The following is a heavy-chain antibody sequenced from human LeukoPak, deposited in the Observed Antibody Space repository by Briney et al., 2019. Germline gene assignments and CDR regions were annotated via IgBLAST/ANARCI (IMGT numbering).Heavy chain of an antibody. V-gene: IGHV1-2*02. CDR2: IDPNSGGT. CDR1: GYKFTGYY. J-gene: IGHJ6*02. Sequence: GASVKVSCKASGYKFTGYYMHWVRQAPGQGLEWMGWIDPNSGGTNYAQKFQGRVTMTRDTSISTAYMELSRLRSDDTAVYYCARDLVTMVRGVAGGYYYYGMDVWGQGTTVTVSS. CDR3: ARDLVTMVRGVAGGYYYYGMDV. D-gene: IGHD3-10*01.